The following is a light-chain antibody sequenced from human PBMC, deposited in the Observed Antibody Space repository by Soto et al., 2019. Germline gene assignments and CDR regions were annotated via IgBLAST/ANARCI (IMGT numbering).Light chain of an antibody. CDR3: QQYYGFPLT. J-gene: IGKJ4*01. Sequence: DIVMTQSPDSLAVSLGERATINCKSSQSVLYSSDNKNYLVWYQQKPGQPPKLLIYWASTRESGVPDRFSGSGSGTDFTLTISSLQADDVAVYYCQQYYGFPLTFGGGTKVEIK. CDR2: WAS. V-gene: IGKV4-1*01. CDR1: QSVLYSSDNKNY.